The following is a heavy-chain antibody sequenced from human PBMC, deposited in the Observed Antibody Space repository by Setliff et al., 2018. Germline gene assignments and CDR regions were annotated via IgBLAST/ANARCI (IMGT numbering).Heavy chain of an antibody. CDR3: VRQEEETSMVMYYMDV. D-gene: IGHD5-18*01. CDR2: IYYSGST. CDR1: GGSISSSSYY. Sequence: SETLSLTCTVSGGSISSSSYYWGWIRQPPGKGLEWIGSIYYSGSTYYNPSLKSRVTISVDTSKNQFSLKLSSVTAADTAIYYCVRQEEETSMVMYYMDVWAKGTTVTVSS. V-gene: IGHV4-39*01. J-gene: IGHJ6*03.